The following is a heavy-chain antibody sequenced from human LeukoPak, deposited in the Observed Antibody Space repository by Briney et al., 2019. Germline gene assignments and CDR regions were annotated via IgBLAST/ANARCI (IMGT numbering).Heavy chain of an antibody. CDR3: ARDPQLGPFDY. V-gene: IGHV4-4*07. D-gene: IGHD6-6*01. J-gene: IGHJ4*02. Sequence: PSETLSLTCTVSGGSISSYYWSWIRQTPGKGLEWIGRIYTSGRTNYNPSLKSRVTMSVDTSKKQFSLKLSSVTAADTAVYYCARDPQLGPFDYWGQGTLVTVSS. CDR1: GGSISSYY. CDR2: IYTSGRT.